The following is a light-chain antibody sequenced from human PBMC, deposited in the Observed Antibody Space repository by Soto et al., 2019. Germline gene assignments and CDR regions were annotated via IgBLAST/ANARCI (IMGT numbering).Light chain of an antibody. J-gene: IGLJ3*02. CDR3: TSYSRYRVLV. V-gene: IGLV2-14*01. CDR2: EVS. Sequence: QSVLTQPASVSGSLGQSITVSCTGTSIDIGGYKYVSWYQQHPGKAPKLIIFEVSNRPSGVSDRFSGSNSGNTASLTISGLQAEDEADYYCTSYSRYRVLVFXGGTKLTVL. CDR1: SIDIGGYKY.